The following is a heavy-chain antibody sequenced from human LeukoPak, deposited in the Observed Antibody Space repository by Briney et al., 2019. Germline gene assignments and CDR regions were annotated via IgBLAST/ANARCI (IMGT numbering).Heavy chain of an antibody. V-gene: IGHV4-39*01. CDR1: GGSISGSHYY. CDR3: TRLSDY. Sequence: SETLSLTCSVSGGSISGSHYYWGWVRQPPGKGLEWIGSINYSGSTYYNPSLKSRVTISADTSKNQFSLNLNSVTAADTAVYYCTRLSDYWGQGTQVTVSS. J-gene: IGHJ4*02. CDR2: INYSGST.